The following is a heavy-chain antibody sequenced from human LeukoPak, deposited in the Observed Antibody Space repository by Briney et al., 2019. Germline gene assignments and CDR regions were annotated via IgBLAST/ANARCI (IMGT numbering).Heavy chain of an antibody. CDR1: GGSINSGSYY. CDR3: AALYTPNGFYNWYFDL. CDR2: IYYTGKT. V-gene: IGHV4-39*01. Sequence: SETLSLTCTVSGGSINSGSYYWRWLRQPPGKGLEWIGSIYYTGKTYYYPSLKSRATMSVDTSKNHFSLTLSSVTAADTAVYYCAALYTPNGFYNWYFDLWGRGTLVTVSS. D-gene: IGHD2-2*02. J-gene: IGHJ2*01.